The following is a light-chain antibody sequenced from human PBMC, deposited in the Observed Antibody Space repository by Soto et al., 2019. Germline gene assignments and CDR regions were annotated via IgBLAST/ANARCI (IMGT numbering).Light chain of an antibody. CDR1: QDISNY. V-gene: IGKV1-33*01. CDR3: QQYNTYPRT. CDR2: DAS. J-gene: IGKJ1*01. Sequence: DIQMTQSPSSLSASVGDRVTITCQASQDISNYLNWYQQKPGKAPKLLIYDASNLETGVPSRFSGSGSGTDFTLTISSLQPEDFATYYCQQYNTYPRTFGLGTKVDIK.